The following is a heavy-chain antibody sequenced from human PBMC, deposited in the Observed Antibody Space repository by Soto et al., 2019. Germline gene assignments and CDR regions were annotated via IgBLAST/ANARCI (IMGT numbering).Heavy chain of an antibody. V-gene: IGHV1-18*01. CDR1: RYNFISYG. Sequence: SEQVSFKGSRYNFISYGISWVRQAPGQGLEGMAWISAYNGNTNYAQKFQDRVTMTTDTSTSTAYMELRSLRSDDTAVYFCARDHFLIDYYDCSGYLYYFDYWGQGMLVTVSS. CDR3: ARDHFLIDYYDCSGYLYYFDY. J-gene: IGHJ4*02. D-gene: IGHD3-22*01. CDR2: ISAYNGNT.